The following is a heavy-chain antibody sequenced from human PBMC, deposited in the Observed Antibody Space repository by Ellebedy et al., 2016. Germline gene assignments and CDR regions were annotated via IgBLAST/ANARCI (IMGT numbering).Heavy chain of an antibody. V-gene: IGHV4-39*01. Sequence: SETLSLTXTVSGGSVRSSSYYWDWIRQPPGKGLEWIGSMYYRGSTNYNPFLKSRVTISVDTSKNQFSLKLTSVTAADTAVYYCASRPNWYFDLWGRGTLVTVSS. CDR1: GGSVRSSSYY. J-gene: IGHJ2*01. CDR2: MYYRGST. CDR3: ASRPNWYFDL.